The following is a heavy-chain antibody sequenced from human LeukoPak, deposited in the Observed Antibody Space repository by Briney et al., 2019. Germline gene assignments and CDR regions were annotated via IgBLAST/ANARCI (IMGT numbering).Heavy chain of an antibody. Sequence: GGALRLSCSASGFTFSCYTINWVRQAPGKVLEWVSYITSTSSTIYYADSVKGRFTISRDNAKHSLYLQMNSRSAEDTAVYYCARDRGISGLDFWGQGTLVTVSS. J-gene: IGHJ4*02. CDR2: ITSTSSTI. V-gene: IGHV3-48*04. CDR1: GFTFSCYT. CDR3: ARDRGISGLDF. D-gene: IGHD3-3*02.